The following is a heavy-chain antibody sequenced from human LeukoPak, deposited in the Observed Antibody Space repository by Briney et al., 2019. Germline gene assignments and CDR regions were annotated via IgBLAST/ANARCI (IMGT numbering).Heavy chain of an antibody. Sequence: GGSLRLSCAASGFTFRSFAMSWVRQAPGRGLEWVSTIRDSGGDTYYADSVEGRFSISRDNSNSTLYLQMNILRTEDTAIYYCAKSRGYSLNTNFDYWGQGTLVIVSS. D-gene: IGHD5-18*01. CDR3: AKSRGYSLNTNFDY. CDR1: GFTFRSFA. V-gene: IGHV3-23*01. CDR2: IRDSGGDT. J-gene: IGHJ4*02.